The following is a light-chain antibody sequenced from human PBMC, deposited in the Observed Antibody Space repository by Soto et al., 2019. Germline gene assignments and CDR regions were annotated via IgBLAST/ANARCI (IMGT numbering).Light chain of an antibody. CDR3: SSYTRAKTYV. CDR1: SSDIGGYNM. Sequence: QSVLAQPASVSGSPGQSITISCTGTSSDIGGYNMVSWYQQHPPKAPKLMIYEVTHRPSGISDRFSASKSGNTASLTISGLQAEDEGDYYCSSYTRAKTYVFGTGTKVTV. V-gene: IGLV2-14*01. CDR2: EVT. J-gene: IGLJ1*01.